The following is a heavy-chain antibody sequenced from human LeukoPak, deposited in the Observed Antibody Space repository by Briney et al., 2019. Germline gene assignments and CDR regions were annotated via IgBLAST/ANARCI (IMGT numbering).Heavy chain of an antibody. CDR1: GFTFNNYG. Sequence: GKSLRLSCAASGFTFNNYGMHWVRQAPGKGLEWVANIKQDGSEKYYVDSVKGRFTISRDNAKNSLYLQMNSLRAEDTAVYYCARDTADYAFDIWGQGTMVTVSS. J-gene: IGHJ3*02. D-gene: IGHD2-21*01. CDR2: IKQDGSEK. CDR3: ARDTADYAFDI. V-gene: IGHV3-7*03.